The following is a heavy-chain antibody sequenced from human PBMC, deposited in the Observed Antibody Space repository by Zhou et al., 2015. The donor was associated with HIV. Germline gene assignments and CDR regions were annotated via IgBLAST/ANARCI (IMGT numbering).Heavy chain of an antibody. CDR3: CRRGWIHLWLGAFDI. CDR1: GFTFGDYT. D-gene: IGHD5-18*01. V-gene: IGHV3-49*05. J-gene: IGHJ3*02. Sequence: EEQLVESGGGLVKPGRSLRLFCTASGFTFGDYTMSWFRQAPGKGLEWVGFIRSKAYDGTTEYAASVKGRFTISRDDSKRLAYLQMNSLKTEDTAVYYCCRRGWIHLWLGAFDIWGQGTMVTVSS. CDR2: IRSKAYDGTT.